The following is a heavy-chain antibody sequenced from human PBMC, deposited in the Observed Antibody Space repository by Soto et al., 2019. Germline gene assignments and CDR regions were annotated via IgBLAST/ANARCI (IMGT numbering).Heavy chain of an antibody. V-gene: IGHV4-39*01. J-gene: IGHJ1*01. CDR1: GGSFSSSSYY. CDR2: IYYDGAT. CDR3: TRRGHTSSPT. Sequence: KTSETLSLTCTVSGGSFSSSSYYWVWVRHPPGKGLEWIGSIYYDGATYYNPSLKSRVAISVDTSKNQFSLNLTSVTAADTAVYFCTRRGHTSSPTWXQGTLVTVSS. D-gene: IGHD2-2*01.